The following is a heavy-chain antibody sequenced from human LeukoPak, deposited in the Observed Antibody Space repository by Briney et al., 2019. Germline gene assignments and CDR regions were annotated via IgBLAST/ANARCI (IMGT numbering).Heavy chain of an antibody. CDR2: ISAYNGNT. V-gene: IGHV1-18*01. J-gene: IGHJ4*02. D-gene: IGHD3-22*01. Sequence: ASVKVSCKASGYTFTSYGISWVRQAPGQGLEWMGWISAYNGNTNYAQKLQGRVTMTTDTSTSTAYMELRSLRSDDTAVYYCARLAHYYDSSGYYPQEEWGQGTLVTVSS. CDR3: ARLAHYYDSSGYYPQEE. CDR1: GYTFTSYG.